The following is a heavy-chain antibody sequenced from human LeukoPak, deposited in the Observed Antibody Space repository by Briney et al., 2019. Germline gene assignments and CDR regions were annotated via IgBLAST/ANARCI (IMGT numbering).Heavy chain of an antibody. CDR1: GFTFSGYA. D-gene: IGHD2-2*02. V-gene: IGHV3-30*04. CDR2: ASYDGINK. CDR3: ATGSLGYCDSTSCFTQFDF. Sequence: GRSLRLSCAASGFTFSGYAMHWVRQAPGKGLEWVAVASYDGINKYCADSVKGRFTISRDNSKNTLFLQLNSLRTEDTAVYHCATGSLGYCDSTSCFTQFDFWGQGTLVTVSS. J-gene: IGHJ4*02.